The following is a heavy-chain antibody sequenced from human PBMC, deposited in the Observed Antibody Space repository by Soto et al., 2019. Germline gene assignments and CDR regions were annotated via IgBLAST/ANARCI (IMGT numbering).Heavy chain of an antibody. CDR1: GFTFRSYW. J-gene: IGHJ1*01. Sequence: DVQLVESGGGLIQPGGSLRLSCQVSGFTFRSYWMTWVRRAPGKGLEWVANINLDGSEKYYVDAVKGRFTISRDNAKNSLHVDLRDLRANDTAVYYCARGAMAGNEVPGDWGQGTLVTVSS. CDR3: ARGAMAGNEVPGD. CDR2: INLDGSEK. D-gene: IGHD1-1*01. V-gene: IGHV3-7*05.